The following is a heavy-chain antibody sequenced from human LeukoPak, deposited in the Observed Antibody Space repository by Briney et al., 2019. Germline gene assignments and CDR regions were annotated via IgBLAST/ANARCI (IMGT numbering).Heavy chain of an antibody. CDR2: MSPSGTT. J-gene: IGHJ4*02. CDR3: ARGQDDRSGTFDY. Sequence: SEALSLTCTVSGDSVSSGNYYLSWIRQPPGKGLDWITYMSPSGTTKYNPSLKSRVTTSVDTSRTQFSLRLSSVTAADTAVYYCARGQDDRSGTFDYWGQGILVTVSS. D-gene: IGHD3-22*01. CDR1: GDSVSSGNYY. V-gene: IGHV4-61*01.